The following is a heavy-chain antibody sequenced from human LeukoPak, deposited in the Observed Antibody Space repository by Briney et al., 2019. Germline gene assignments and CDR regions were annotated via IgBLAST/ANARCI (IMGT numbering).Heavy chain of an antibody. J-gene: IGHJ6*04. CDR2: ISYDGSNK. CDR3: AKDVRGMDV. CDR1: GFTLSSYG. V-gene: IGHV3-30*18. Sequence: GRSPRLSCAASGFTLSSYGMHWVRQAPGKGLEWVAVISYDGSNKYYADSVKGRFTISRDNSKNTLYLQMNSLRAEDTAVYYCAKDVRGMDVWGKGTTVTVSS.